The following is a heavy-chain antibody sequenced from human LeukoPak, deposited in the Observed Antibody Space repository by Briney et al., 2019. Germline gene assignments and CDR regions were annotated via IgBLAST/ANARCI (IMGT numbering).Heavy chain of an antibody. CDR3: AGHHPRNTVDF. CDR1: GGSISSYY. Sequence: SETLSLTCTVSGGSISSYYWSWIRQPPGKGLEWIGYISYGGSTNSNPSLKSRVTISLDTSKNQFSLKLGSVTAADTAVYYCAGHHPRNTVDFWGQGTLVTVSS. V-gene: IGHV4-59*08. D-gene: IGHD2/OR15-2a*01. J-gene: IGHJ4*02. CDR2: ISYGGST.